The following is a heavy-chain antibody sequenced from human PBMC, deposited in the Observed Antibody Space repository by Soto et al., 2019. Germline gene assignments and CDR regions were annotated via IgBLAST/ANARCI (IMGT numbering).Heavy chain of an antibody. V-gene: IGHV3-66*01. CDR3: ARDGLNCSCGRCFGVPMDV. CDR1: GFTVSSKY. CDR2: INSGGST. J-gene: IGHJ6*01. Sequence: EVQLVESGGGLVQPGGSLRLSCAASGFTVSSKYMSWVRQAPGRGLEWVSLINSGGSTSHADSVKGRFTISRDNSKNTLYLQMNSLRDEDTAVYYCARDGLNCSCGRCFGVPMDVWGKGPRSPSPQ. D-gene: IGHD2-15*01.